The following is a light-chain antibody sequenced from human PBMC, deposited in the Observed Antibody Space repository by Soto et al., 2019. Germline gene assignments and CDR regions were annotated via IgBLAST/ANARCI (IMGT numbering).Light chain of an antibody. J-gene: IGKJ1*01. V-gene: IGKV1-5*03. CDR1: QRVRGW. Sequence: DIQMTQSPSILSASVGDTVSITCRGSQRVRGWLAWYQQKPGKAPKLLIYQASTLESGVPSRFSGSIFGTDFILTISSLQPDDFATYYCQQYNSSFVTFGQGTRVEI. CDR2: QAS. CDR3: QQYNSSFVT.